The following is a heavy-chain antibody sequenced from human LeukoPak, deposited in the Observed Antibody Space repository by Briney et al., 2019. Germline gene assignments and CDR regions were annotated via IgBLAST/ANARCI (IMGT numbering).Heavy chain of an antibody. CDR3: ARAGYSYGPYYYYYYYMDV. CDR1: GGSISSYY. Sequence: SETLSLTCTVSGGSISSYYWSWIRQPAGKGLEWIGRIYTSGSTNYNPSLKSRVTMSVDTFKNQFSLKLSSVTAADTAVYYCARAGYSYGPYYYYYYYMDVWGKGTTVTVSS. D-gene: IGHD5-18*01. CDR2: IYTSGST. V-gene: IGHV4-4*07. J-gene: IGHJ6*03.